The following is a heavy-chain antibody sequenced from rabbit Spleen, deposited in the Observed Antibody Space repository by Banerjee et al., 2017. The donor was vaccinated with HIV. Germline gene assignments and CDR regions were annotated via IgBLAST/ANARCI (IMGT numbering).Heavy chain of an antibody. CDR3: ARDSSSSFSSYGMDL. D-gene: IGHD1-1*01. J-gene: IGHJ6*01. CDR2: INTATGKG. CDR1: GFSFSDRDV. V-gene: IGHV1S45*01. Sequence: QEQLMESGGGLVKPGASLTLTCKASGFSFSDRDVMCWVRQAPGKGLEWIACINTATGKGVYATWAKGRFTISRTSSTTVTLQMTSLTAADTATYFCARDSSSSFSSYGMDLWGQGTLVTVS.